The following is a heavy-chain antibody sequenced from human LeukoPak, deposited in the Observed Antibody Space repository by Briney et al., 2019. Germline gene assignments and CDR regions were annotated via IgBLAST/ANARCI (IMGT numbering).Heavy chain of an antibody. Sequence: GGSLRLSCAVSGFTYTVNYMSWVRQAPGKGLEWVSIIYKSGTISYADSVKGRFIISRDSSTNTLSLQVTSLRAEDTAVYYCAADFYTSYHLGYWGQGTLVTVSS. D-gene: IGHD3-16*01. J-gene: IGHJ4*02. CDR2: IYKSGTI. CDR1: GFTYTVNY. V-gene: IGHV3-66*01. CDR3: AADFYTSYHLGY.